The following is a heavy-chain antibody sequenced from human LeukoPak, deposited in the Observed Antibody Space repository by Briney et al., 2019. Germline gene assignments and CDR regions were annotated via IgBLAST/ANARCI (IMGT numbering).Heavy chain of an antibody. CDR2: IYYSGST. Sequence: SETLSLTCTVSGGSISNSSYYWGCIRQPPGKGLEWIGSIYYSGSTYYNPSLKSRVTISVDTSKNQFSLKLSSVTAADTAVYYCARGGVMVRGVTYYYYYMDVWGKGTTVTVSS. CDR1: GGSISNSSYY. D-gene: IGHD3-10*01. CDR3: ARGGVMVRGVTYYYYYMDV. J-gene: IGHJ6*03. V-gene: IGHV4-39*07.